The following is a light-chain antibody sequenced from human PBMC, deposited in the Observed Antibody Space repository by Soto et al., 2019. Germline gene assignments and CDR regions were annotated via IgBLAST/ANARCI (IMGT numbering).Light chain of an antibody. CDR2: EVV. CDR3: TSYAGSNTYV. CDR1: NKDFGVYDF. Sequence: QSALTHLPSSSGSPGHPVTISCTETNKDFGVYDFVSWYHHHPGKAPRLIIYEVVKRPSGVPDRFSGSKSGNTASLTVSGLQAADEADYFCTSYAGSNTYVFGSGTKVTVL. J-gene: IGLJ1*01. V-gene: IGLV2-8*01.